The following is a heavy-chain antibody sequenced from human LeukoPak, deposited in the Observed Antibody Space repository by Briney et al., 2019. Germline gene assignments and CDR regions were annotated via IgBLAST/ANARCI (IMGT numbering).Heavy chain of an antibody. J-gene: IGHJ4*02. CDR2: IYPGDSDT. D-gene: IGHD6-19*01. CDR1: GYSFTSYW. Sequence: GESLKISCKGSGYSFTSYWIGWVRQMPGKGLEWMGIIYPGDSDTRYSPSFQGQVTISADKSISTAYLQRSSLKASDTAMYYCARLPPGDSSGWYYFDYWGQGTLVPVSS. CDR3: ARLPPGDSSGWYYFDY. V-gene: IGHV5-51*01.